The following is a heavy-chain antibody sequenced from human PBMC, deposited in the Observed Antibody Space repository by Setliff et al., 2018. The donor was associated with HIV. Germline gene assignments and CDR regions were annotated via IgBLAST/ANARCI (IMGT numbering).Heavy chain of an antibody. V-gene: IGHV3-73*01. D-gene: IGHD3-3*01. Sequence: GGSLRLSCAASGFTFSGSDTHWVRQASGKGLEWVGRIRSKVNTYATAYAASVKGRFIISRDDSKNTAYLQLNSLKTEDTAVYYCSRQIFGVLIGYYGLDVWGQGTTVTVSS. CDR2: IRSKVNTYAT. J-gene: IGHJ6*02. CDR1: GFTFSGSD. CDR3: SRQIFGVLIGYYGLDV.